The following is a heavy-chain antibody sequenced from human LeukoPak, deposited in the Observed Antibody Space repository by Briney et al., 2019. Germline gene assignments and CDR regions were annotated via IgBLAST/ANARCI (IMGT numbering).Heavy chain of an antibody. CDR1: GFTFSSYG. D-gene: IGHD1-26*01. J-gene: IGHJ4*02. V-gene: IGHV3-30*18. CDR2: ISYDGGNK. CDR3: AKRIVGPYFYYFDY. Sequence: GGSLRLSCAASGFTFSSYGMHWVRQAPGKGLEWVAVISYDGGNKYYADSVKGRFTISRDNSKNTLYLQMNSLRAEDTAVYYCAKRIVGPYFYYFDYWGQGTLVTVSS.